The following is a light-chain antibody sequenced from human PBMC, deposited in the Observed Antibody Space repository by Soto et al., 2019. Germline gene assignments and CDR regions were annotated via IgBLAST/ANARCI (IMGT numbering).Light chain of an antibody. Sequence: QSVLTQPPSASGTPGQRVTISCSGRSSNIGSNYVYWYQQLPGTAPKLLIYRNNQRPSGVPDRFSGSKSGTSASLAISGLRSEDEADYYCAAWDDSLSAPYVFGTGTKLTVL. V-gene: IGLV1-47*01. CDR2: RNN. CDR3: AAWDDSLSAPYV. CDR1: SSNIGSNY. J-gene: IGLJ1*01.